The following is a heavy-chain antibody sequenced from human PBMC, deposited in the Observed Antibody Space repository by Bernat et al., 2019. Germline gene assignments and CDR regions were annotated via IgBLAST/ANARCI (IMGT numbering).Heavy chain of an antibody. CDR1: GGTFSSYA. CDR3: AREKGAVADLYYYYGMDV. V-gene: IGHV1-69*01. D-gene: IGHD6-19*01. CDR2: IIPIFGTA. Sequence: QVQLVQSGAEVKKPGSSVKVSCKASGGTFSSYAISWVRQAPGQGLEWMGGIIPIFGTANYAQKFQGRVTITADESTSTAYMELSSLRSEDTAVYYCAREKGAVADLYYYYGMDVWGQGTTVTVSS. J-gene: IGHJ6*02.